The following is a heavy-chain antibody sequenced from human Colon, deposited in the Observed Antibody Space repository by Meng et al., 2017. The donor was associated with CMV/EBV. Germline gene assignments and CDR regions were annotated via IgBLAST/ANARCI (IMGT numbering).Heavy chain of an antibody. Sequence: VRLMQSGAGVREPGATVKVARKTSRYTLSDYYMHWVRQAPGQGLEWMGWIRSDGSATNYAQKFRGRVNMNRDASVSTAYMELSGLTSDDTAVYFCVRSSGWSLFDYWGPGALVTVSS. D-gene: IGHD6-19*01. CDR1: RYTLSDYY. CDR2: IRSDGSAT. J-gene: IGHJ4*02. CDR3: VRSSGWSLFDY. V-gene: IGHV1-2*02.